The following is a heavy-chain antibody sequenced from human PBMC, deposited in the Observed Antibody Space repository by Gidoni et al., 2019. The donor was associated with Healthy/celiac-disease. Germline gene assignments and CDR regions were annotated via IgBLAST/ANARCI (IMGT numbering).Heavy chain of an antibody. CDR3: AKNQYCTNGVCYQVAEYFQH. CDR2: ISGSGGST. Sequence: EVQLLESGGGLVQPGGSLRLSCAASGFTFSSYAMSWVRQAPGKGLEWVSAISGSGGSTYYADSVKGRFTISRDNSKNTLYLQMNSLRAEDTAVYYCAKNQYCTNGVCYQVAEYFQHWGQGTLVTVSS. J-gene: IGHJ1*01. D-gene: IGHD2-8*01. V-gene: IGHV3-23*01. CDR1: GFTFSSYA.